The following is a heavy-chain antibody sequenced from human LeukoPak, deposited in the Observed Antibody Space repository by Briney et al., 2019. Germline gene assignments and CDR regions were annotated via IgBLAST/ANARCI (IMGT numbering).Heavy chain of an antibody. CDR1: RYTFTGYY. V-gene: IGHV1-2*02. Sequence: ASVKVSRKAFRYTFTGYYMHWVRQAPGQGLEWMGWVNPNSGGTNYAQKFQGRFTMTRDTSISTAYMELSRLRSDDTAVYYCARGGVGATFTDYWGQGTLVTVSS. J-gene: IGHJ4*02. CDR2: VNPNSGGT. D-gene: IGHD1-26*01. CDR3: ARGGVGATFTDY.